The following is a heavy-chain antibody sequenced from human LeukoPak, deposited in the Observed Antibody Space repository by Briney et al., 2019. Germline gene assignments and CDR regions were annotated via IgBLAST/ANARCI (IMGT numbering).Heavy chain of an antibody. J-gene: IGHJ4*02. V-gene: IGHV4-59*01. CDR3: ATEYCASSSCRFDS. CDR1: GGSISNYY. D-gene: IGHD2-2*01. CDR2: IYNSGST. Sequence: SETLSLTSSVSGGSISNYYWSWIRQSPGKGPEWIGYIYNSGSTNYNPSLRSRDTISLDTSKKQFSLKLTSVTAADTAIYYCATEYCASSSCRFDSWGQGTLVTVSS.